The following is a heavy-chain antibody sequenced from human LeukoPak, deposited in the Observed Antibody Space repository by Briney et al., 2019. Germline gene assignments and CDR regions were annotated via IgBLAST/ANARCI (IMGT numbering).Heavy chain of an antibody. Sequence: PSETLSLTRAVYGGSFSGYYWSWIRQPPGKGLEWMGEINHSGSTNYNPSLKSRVTISVDTSKNQFSLKLSSVTAADTAVYYCARGLGIGCSGGSCYAARYYYYGMDVWGQGTTVTVSS. D-gene: IGHD2-15*01. CDR1: GGSFSGYY. CDR2: INHSGST. J-gene: IGHJ6*02. V-gene: IGHV4-34*01. CDR3: ARGLGIGCSGGSCYAARYYYYGMDV.